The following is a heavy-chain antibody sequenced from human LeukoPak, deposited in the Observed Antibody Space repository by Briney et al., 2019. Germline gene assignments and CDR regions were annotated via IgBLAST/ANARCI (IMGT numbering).Heavy chain of an antibody. CDR1: GFTFSRDS. Sequence: GGSLRLSCAASGFTFSRDSMNWVRQAPGKGLEWVSYINGGGSPIFYADSVRGRFTISRDNAKNSLHLQMNSLRAEDTAVYYCARGVAPVWGGSYSYYFDYWGQGTLVTVSS. D-gene: IGHD1-26*01. V-gene: IGHV3-48*01. CDR2: INGGGSPI. CDR3: ARGVAPVWGGSYSYYFDY. J-gene: IGHJ4*02.